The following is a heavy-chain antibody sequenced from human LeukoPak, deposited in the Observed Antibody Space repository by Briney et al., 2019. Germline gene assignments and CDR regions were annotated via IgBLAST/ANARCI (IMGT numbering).Heavy chain of an antibody. J-gene: IGHJ4*02. Sequence: GGSLRLSCASSGFTFSSYWMHWVRRAPGKGLVWVSRITSDGRSTSYADSVKGRFIISRDNAKNTLYLQMNSLRAEDTAVYYCARDLGYWGQGTLVTVSS. CDR1: GFTFSSYW. D-gene: IGHD7-27*01. V-gene: IGHV3-74*01. CDR3: ARDLGY. CDR2: ITSDGRST.